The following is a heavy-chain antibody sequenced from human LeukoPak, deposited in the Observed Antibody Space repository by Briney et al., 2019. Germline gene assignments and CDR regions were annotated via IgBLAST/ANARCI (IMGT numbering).Heavy chain of an antibody. CDR3: AAMGVVVVPSRGVYWFDP. D-gene: IGHD2-15*01. J-gene: IGHJ5*02. CDR1: NGSFNGYY. Sequence: SETLSLTCGVYNGSFNGYYWFWIRQPPEKGLEWIGEINQSGNTNYNPSLGSRVTMSLDTSKNQFSLRLNSMTAADTAIYFCAAMGVVVVPSRGVYWFDPWGQGTPVIVSS. CDR2: INQSGNT. V-gene: IGHV4-34*01.